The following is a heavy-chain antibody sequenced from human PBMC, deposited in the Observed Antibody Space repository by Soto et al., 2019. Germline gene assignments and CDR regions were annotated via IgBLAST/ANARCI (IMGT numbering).Heavy chain of an antibody. Sequence: GGSLRLSCAASGFTFDDYAMHWVRQAPGKGLEWVSGISWNSGSIGYADSVKGRFTISRDNAKNSLYLQMNSLRAEDTALYYCAKDAHIGSQVYAFDIWGQGTMVTVSS. CDR2: ISWNSGSI. V-gene: IGHV3-9*01. J-gene: IGHJ3*02. D-gene: IGHD1-20*01. CDR1: GFTFDDYA. CDR3: AKDAHIGSQVYAFDI.